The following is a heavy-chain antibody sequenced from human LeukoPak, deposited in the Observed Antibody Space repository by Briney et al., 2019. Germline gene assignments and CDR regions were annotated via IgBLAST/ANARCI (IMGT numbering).Heavy chain of an antibody. D-gene: IGHD5-24*01. CDR3: AKEMATIGGPLDY. Sequence: GGSLRLSCTASGFTFSSYGMHWVRQAPGKGLEWVAVISYDGSNKYYADSVKGRFTISRDNSKNTLYLQMNSLRAEDTAVYYCAKEMATIGGPLDYWGQGTLVTVSS. V-gene: IGHV3-30*18. CDR2: ISYDGSNK. CDR1: GFTFSSYG. J-gene: IGHJ4*02.